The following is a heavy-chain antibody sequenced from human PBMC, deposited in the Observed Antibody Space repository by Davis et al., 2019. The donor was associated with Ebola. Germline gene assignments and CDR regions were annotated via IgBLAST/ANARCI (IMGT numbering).Heavy chain of an antibody. CDR2: IYHSGST. V-gene: IGHV4-34*01. J-gene: IGHJ4*02. CDR1: GGSFSGYY. Sequence: PSETLSLTCAVYGGSFSGYYWSWIRQPPGKGLEWIGEIYHSGSTNYNPSLKSRVTISVDKSKNQFSLKLSSVTAADTAVYYCARELVLGYCSSTSCYTGYFDYWGQGTLVTVSS. D-gene: IGHD2-2*01. CDR3: ARELVLGYCSSTSCYTGYFDY.